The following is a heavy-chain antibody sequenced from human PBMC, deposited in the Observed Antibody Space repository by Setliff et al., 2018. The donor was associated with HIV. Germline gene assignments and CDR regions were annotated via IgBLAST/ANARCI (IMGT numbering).Heavy chain of an antibody. CDR2: VDPKNGDT. Sequence: RASVKVSCKASGYTFTDYYMHWVQQAPAKGLEWMGRVDPKNGDTIYAEKLRGRVTITADTSTDTAYMELGSLRSEDTAMYYCAREPCSGGSCYSGYFDYWGQGTLVTVSS. CDR1: GYTFTDYY. J-gene: IGHJ4*02. D-gene: IGHD2-15*01. CDR3: AREPCSGGSCYSGYFDY. V-gene: IGHV1-69-2*01.